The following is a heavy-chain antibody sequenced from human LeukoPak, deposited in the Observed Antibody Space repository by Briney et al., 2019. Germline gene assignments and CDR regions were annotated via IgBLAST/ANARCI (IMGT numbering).Heavy chain of an antibody. J-gene: IGHJ4*02. V-gene: IGHV3-23*01. CDR3: AKDGYDYDSSHSYFDY. CDR1: GFTFSNYA. Sequence: GGSLRLSCAASGFTFSNYAMSWVRQAPGKGLEWVSGISGSGGTTYHADSVKGRFTISRDNSKNTLYLQMNTLRAEDTAVYYCAKDGYDYDSSHSYFDYWGQGTLVTVSS. D-gene: IGHD3-22*01. CDR2: ISGSGGTT.